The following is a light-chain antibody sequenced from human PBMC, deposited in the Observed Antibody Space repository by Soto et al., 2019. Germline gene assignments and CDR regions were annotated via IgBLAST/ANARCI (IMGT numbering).Light chain of an antibody. Sequence: QSALTQPPSASGSPGQSVRISCTGTRRDVGGYNYVAWYQQHPGKAPKLMIYEATKRPSGVPDRFSGSKSGNTAFLTVSGLQPGDEADYYCSSYVGSDVFVFGTGTKVTVL. CDR2: EAT. V-gene: IGLV2-8*01. CDR3: SSYVGSDVFV. CDR1: RRDVGGYNY. J-gene: IGLJ1*01.